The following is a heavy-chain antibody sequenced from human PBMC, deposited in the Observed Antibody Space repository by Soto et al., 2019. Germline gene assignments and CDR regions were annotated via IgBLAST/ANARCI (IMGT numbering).Heavy chain of an antibody. CDR2: MNPNSGNT. V-gene: IGHV1-8*01. D-gene: IGHD5-12*01. CDR3: ARSRSGYGSHYYGMDV. CDR1: GYTFTSYD. J-gene: IGHJ6*02. Sequence: ASVKVSCKASGYTFTSYDIHWVRQATGQGLEWMGWMNPNSGNTGYAQKFQGRVTMTRNTSISTAYMELSSLRSEDTAVYYCARSRSGYGSHYYGMDVWGQGTPV.